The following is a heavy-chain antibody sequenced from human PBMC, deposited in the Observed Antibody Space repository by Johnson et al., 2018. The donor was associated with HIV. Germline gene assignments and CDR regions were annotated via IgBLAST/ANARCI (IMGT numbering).Heavy chain of an antibody. Sequence: EVQLVESGGGVVQPGGSLRLSCAASGFTFSSYWMSWVRQAPGKGLEWVANIKQDGSEKYYADSVKGRFTISRDNSKNTLYLQMNSLRAEDTAVYYCVKGIDSSSWYAFDIWGQGTMVTVSS. CDR2: IKQDGSEK. CDR1: GFTFSSYW. CDR3: VKGIDSSSWYAFDI. J-gene: IGHJ3*02. D-gene: IGHD6-13*01. V-gene: IGHV3-7*02.